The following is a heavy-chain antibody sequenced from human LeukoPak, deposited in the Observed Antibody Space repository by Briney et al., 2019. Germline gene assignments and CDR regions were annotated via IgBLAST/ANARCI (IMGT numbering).Heavy chain of an antibody. CDR2: IYYSGST. CDR1: GGSISSYY. CDR3: ARDPGYGSYYYYGMDV. D-gene: IGHD5-18*01. J-gene: IGHJ6*02. Sequence: SETLSLTCTVSGGSISSYYWSWIRQPPGKGLEWIGYIYYSGSTNYNPSLKSRVTISVDTSKNQFALKLSSATAADTAVYYCARDPGYGSYYYYGMDVWGQGTTVTVSS. V-gene: IGHV4-59*01.